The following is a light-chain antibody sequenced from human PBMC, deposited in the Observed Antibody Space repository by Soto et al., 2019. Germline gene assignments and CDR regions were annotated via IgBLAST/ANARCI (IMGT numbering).Light chain of an antibody. CDR3: AAWDDSLNGPT. CDR2: SSN. Sequence: QSVLTQPPSTSGTPGQRVTISSSGGSSNIGTYTVSWYQQFPETAPKLLIYSSNQRPSGVPDRFSGSKSGTSASLSIGGLQSEDEADYYCAAWDDSLNGPTFGGGTKVTVL. CDR1: SSNIGTYT. J-gene: IGLJ2*01. V-gene: IGLV1-44*01.